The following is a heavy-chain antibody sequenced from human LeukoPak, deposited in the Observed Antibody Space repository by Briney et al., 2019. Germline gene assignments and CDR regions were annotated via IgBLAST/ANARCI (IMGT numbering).Heavy chain of an antibody. Sequence: SETLSLTCAVYGGSFSGYYWSWIRQPPGKGLEWIGEINHSGSTNYNPSLKSRATISVDTSKNQFSLKLSSVTAADTAVNYRARGNRITMVRGVLPDAFDIWGQGTMVTVSS. J-gene: IGHJ3*02. CDR3: ARGNRITMVRGVLPDAFDI. CDR2: INHSGST. V-gene: IGHV4-34*01. D-gene: IGHD3-10*01. CDR1: GGSFSGYY.